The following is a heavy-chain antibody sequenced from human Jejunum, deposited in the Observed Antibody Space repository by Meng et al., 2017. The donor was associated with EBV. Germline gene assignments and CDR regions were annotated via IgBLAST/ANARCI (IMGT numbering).Heavy chain of an antibody. Sequence: QLLALHPRLVKLSTTLSLPCTVYGSSGNVCHVYWSRIRQSPGQGLEWIGYIYYSGSTNYIPSLKSRCTISLDTSKNQFSLKLSSVTAADTAVYYCAGLRYSGYDRAFDYWGQGALVTVSS. CDR3: AGLRYSGYDRAFDY. J-gene: IGHJ4*02. V-gene: IGHV4-61*01. CDR1: GSSGNVCHVY. CDR2: IYYSGST. D-gene: IGHD5-12*01.